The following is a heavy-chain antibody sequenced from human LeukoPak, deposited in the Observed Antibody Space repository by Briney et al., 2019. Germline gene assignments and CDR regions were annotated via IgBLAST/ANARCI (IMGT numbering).Heavy chain of an antibody. V-gene: IGHV3-7*01. CDR1: GFTFSNYW. Sequence: GGSLRLSCAASGFTFSNYWMSWVRQAPGKGLEWVANIKQDGNEKYYVDSVKGRFTISRDNAKNSLFLQVNSLRAEDTAVYYCASGYNYGYLFDYWGQGTLVTVSS. CDR2: IKQDGNEK. CDR3: ASGYNYGYLFDY. J-gene: IGHJ4*02. D-gene: IGHD5-18*01.